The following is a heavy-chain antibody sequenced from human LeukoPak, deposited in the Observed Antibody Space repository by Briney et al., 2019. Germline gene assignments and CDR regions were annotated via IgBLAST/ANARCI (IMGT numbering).Heavy chain of an antibody. CDR2: ISSGGNTI. V-gene: IGHV3-48*03. D-gene: IGHD5-18*01. CDR1: GFTFSSYD. CDR3: AREGTAMVSFDY. J-gene: IGHJ4*02. Sequence: QPGGSLRLSCAASGFTFSSYDMNWVRQAPGKGLEWVSYISSGGNTIYYADSVKGRFTISRDNAKNSLYLQMNSLRAEDTAVYYCAREGTAMVSFDYWGQGTLVTVSS.